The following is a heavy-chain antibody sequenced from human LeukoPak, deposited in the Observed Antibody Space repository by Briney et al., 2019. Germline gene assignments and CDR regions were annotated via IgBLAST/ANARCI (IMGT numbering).Heavy chain of an antibody. CDR1: GFTFSSYW. J-gene: IGHJ4*02. D-gene: IGHD2-2*01. Sequence: GGSLRLSCAASGFTFSSYWMSWVRQAPGKGLGWVANIKQDGSEKYYVDSVKGRFTIPRDNAKNSLYLQMNSLRAEDTAVYYCARDVGCSSTSCYAIFDYWGQGTLVTVSS. CDR2: IKQDGSEK. V-gene: IGHV3-7*01. CDR3: ARDVGCSSTSCYAIFDY.